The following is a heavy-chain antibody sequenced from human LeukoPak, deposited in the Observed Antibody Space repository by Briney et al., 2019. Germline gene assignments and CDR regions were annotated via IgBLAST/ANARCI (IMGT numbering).Heavy chain of an antibody. J-gene: IGHJ4*02. D-gene: IGHD6-13*01. CDR1: GFTFTSYA. CDR2: ISDTGGST. Sequence: PGGSLRLSCAASGFTFTSYAMSWVRQAPGKGLEWVSCISDTGGSTYYADSVKGRFTISRDNSNNTLYLQMNTLSAEDTAVYHCGKRDSSYWGQGTLVTVSS. V-gene: IGHV3-23*01. CDR3: GKRDSSY.